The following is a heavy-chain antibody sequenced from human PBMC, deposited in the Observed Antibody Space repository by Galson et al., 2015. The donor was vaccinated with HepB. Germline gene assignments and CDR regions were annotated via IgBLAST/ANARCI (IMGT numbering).Heavy chain of an antibody. CDR2: INPNSGGT. CDR1: GSTFTGYY. J-gene: IGHJ4*02. CDR3: ARGLIADTSELPDY. Sequence: SVKVSCKASGSTFTGYYMHWVRQAPGQGLEWMGWINPNSGGTNYAQKFQGWVTMTRDTSISTAYMELSRLRSDDTAVYYCARGLIADTSELPDYWGQGTLVTVSS. D-gene: IGHD1-7*01. V-gene: IGHV1-2*04.